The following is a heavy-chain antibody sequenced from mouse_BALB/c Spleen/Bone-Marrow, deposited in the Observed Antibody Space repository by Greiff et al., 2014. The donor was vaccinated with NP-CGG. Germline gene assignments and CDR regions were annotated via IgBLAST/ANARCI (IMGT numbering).Heavy chain of an antibody. CDR2: IDPANGIT. CDR3: ASSGNYEEGAMDY. J-gene: IGHJ4*01. Sequence: EVQLQESGAELVKPGASVKLSYTASGLNIKDTFMHWMKQRPEQGLEWNGRIDPANGITKYDPKFQGKATITSDTSSNTAYLQLSSLTSEDTAVYYCASSGNYEEGAMDYWGQGTSVTVSS. V-gene: IGHV14-3*02. D-gene: IGHD2-1*01. CDR1: GLNIKDTF.